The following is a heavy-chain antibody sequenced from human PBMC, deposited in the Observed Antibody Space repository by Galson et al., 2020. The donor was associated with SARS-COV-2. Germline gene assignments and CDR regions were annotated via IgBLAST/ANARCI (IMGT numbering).Heavy chain of an antibody. CDR2: ISSGGGRT. Sequence: TGGSLRLSCAASGFTFSSHPMNWVRHAPGMGLEWVSAISSGGGRTHYADTVKGRFTISRDNSKNILYLQMNSLRAEDTAVYYCAKDLGGYQYYGMDVCGQGATVTVSS. V-gene: IGHV3-23*01. D-gene: IGHD3-16*01. J-gene: IGHJ6*02. CDR1: GFTFSSHP. CDR3: AKDLGGYQYYGMDV.